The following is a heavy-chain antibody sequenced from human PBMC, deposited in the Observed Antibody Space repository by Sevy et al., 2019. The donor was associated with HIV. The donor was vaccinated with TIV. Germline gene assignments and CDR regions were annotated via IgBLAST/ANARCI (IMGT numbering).Heavy chain of an antibody. J-gene: IGHJ4*02. CDR3: VSRNGWYVFDY. D-gene: IGHD3-16*01. CDR2: IVWNRGSI. Sequence: GGSLRLSCAASGFTFDDYAMHWVRQAPGKGLEWVSGIVWNRGSIAYTDSVKGRFTISRDKAKNSLYLQMNSLRTEDTALYYCVSRNGWYVFDYWGQGTLVTVSS. CDR1: GFTFDDYA. V-gene: IGHV3-9*01.